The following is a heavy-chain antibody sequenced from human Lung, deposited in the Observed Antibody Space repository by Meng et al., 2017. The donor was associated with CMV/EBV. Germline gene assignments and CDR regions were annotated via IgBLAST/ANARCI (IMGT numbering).Heavy chain of an antibody. CDR1: GFTFSNHA. Sequence: SXKISXGASGFTFSNHAMHWVRQAPGKGLEWVAVISNTGSNDYYADSVMGRFTISRDKSKSTLYLQMNSLRPEDTAVYYCARDRSPLYDTSGRGVDSWGQGTLVXVSS. V-gene: IGHV3-30*04. CDR3: ARDRSPLYDTSGRGVDS. CDR2: ISNTGSND. D-gene: IGHD3-22*01. J-gene: IGHJ4*02.